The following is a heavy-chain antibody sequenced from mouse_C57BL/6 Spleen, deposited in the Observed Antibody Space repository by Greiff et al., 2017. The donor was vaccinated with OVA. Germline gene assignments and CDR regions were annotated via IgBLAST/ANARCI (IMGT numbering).Heavy chain of an antibody. V-gene: IGHV5-4*01. D-gene: IGHD2-10*02. J-gene: IGHJ1*03. CDR3: ARDREVPLVDWYFDV. Sequence: EVKLMESGGGLVKPAGSLKLSCAASGFTFSSYAMSWVRQTPEKRLEWVATISDGGSYTYYPDNVKGRFTISRDNAKNNLYLQMSHLKSEDTAMYYCARDREVPLVDWYFDVWGTGTTVTVSS. CDR1: GFTFSSYA. CDR2: ISDGGSYT.